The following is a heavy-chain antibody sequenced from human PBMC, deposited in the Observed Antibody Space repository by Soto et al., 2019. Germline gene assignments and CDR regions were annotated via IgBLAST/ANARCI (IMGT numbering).Heavy chain of an antibody. Sequence: GGSLRLSCSASGFTFSSYAMHWVRQAPGKGLEYVSAISSNGGSTYYADSVKGRFTISRDNSKNTLYLQMSSLRAEDTAVYYCVKDRSYCSGGSCADYYYYYYGMDVWGQGTTVTVSS. D-gene: IGHD2-15*01. V-gene: IGHV3-64D*08. J-gene: IGHJ6*02. CDR3: VKDRSYCSGGSCADYYYYYYGMDV. CDR2: ISSNGGST. CDR1: GFTFSSYA.